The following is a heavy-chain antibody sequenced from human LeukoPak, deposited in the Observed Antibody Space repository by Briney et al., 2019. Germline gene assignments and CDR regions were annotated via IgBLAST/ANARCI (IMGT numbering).Heavy chain of an antibody. CDR3: ARYGSGRNYIDPFDF. CDR1: GFSFSRHA. D-gene: IGHD3-10*01. Sequence: PGGSLRLSCAASGFSFSRHAMNWVRQAPGKGLEWTSHISGGSDIIEYADSVRGRFTISRDNGRGSLYLQMNSLGVEDTAVYYCARYGSGRNYIDPFDFWGQGTLVAVSS. CDR2: ISGGSDII. V-gene: IGHV3-48*01. J-gene: IGHJ4*02.